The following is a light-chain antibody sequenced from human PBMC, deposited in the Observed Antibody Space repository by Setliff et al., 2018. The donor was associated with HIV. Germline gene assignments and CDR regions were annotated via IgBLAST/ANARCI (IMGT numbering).Light chain of an antibody. CDR2: RAS. CDR3: RSNTGSNTYV. J-gene: IGLJ1*01. V-gene: IGLV2-23*01. CDR1: SGDVGRYNL. Sequence: QSALTQPAYVSGSPGQSITISCTGTSGDVGRYNLVSWYQQQPGKPPKLMIYRASKRPSGVSNRFSGSKSGNTASLTISGLQAEDEADYYCRSNTGSNTYVFGTGTKVTVL.